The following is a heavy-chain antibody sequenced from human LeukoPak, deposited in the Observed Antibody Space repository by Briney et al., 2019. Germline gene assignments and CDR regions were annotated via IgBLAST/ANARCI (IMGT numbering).Heavy chain of an antibody. CDR2: IYSNENT. J-gene: IGHJ5*02. D-gene: IGHD5-24*01. V-gene: IGHV4-4*07. CDR1: GGSITSYY. Sequence: PSETLSLTCTVSGGSITSYYWSWIRQPAGKGLEWIGRIYSNENTNYNPSLKSRVTMSVDTSKNQFSLKLSSVTAADTAVYYCARGDGYNSRRFDPWGQGTLVTVSS. CDR3: ARGDGYNSRRFDP.